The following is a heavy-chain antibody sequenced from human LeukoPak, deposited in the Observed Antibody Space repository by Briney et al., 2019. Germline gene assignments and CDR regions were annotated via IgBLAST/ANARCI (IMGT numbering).Heavy chain of an antibody. CDR1: GFTFSSYG. J-gene: IGHJ4*02. Sequence: GRSLRLSCAASGFTFSSYGMHWVRQAPGKGQECVAVISYDGSIKYYADSVKGRFIISRDNSKNTLYLQMNSLRAEDTAVYYCAKDRAVVFGQEGGFDYWGQGTLVTVSS. CDR3: AKDRAVVFGQEGGFDY. V-gene: IGHV3-30*18. CDR2: ISYDGSIK. D-gene: IGHD3-10*02.